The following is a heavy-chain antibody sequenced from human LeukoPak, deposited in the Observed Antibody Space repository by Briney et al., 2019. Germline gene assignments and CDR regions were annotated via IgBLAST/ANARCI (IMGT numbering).Heavy chain of an antibody. V-gene: IGHV3-74*01. CDR3: ARGGGGDGSGWSTTDY. CDR2: INSDGSST. CDR1: GFTFSSYW. J-gene: IGHJ4*02. Sequence: GGSLRLSCAASGFTFSSYWMHWVRQAPGKGLVWVSRINSDGSSTSYADSVKGRFTISRDNAKNTLYLQMNSLRVEDTAMYYCARGGGGDGSGWSTTDYWGQGTLVTISS. D-gene: IGHD6-19*01.